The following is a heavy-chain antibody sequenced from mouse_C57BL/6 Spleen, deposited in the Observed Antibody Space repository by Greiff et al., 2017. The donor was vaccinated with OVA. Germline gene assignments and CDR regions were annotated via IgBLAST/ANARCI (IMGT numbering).Heavy chain of an antibody. CDR3: TTGNYVIAY. D-gene: IGHD2-1*01. J-gene: IGHJ3*01. Sequence: VQLQQSGAELVRPGASVTLSCKASGYTFTDYEMHWVKQTPVHGLEWIGAIDPETGGTAYNQKFKGQAILTADKTSSTAYMELRSLTSVDSAVYYCTTGNYVIAYWGQGTLVTVSA. V-gene: IGHV1-15*01. CDR1: GYTFTDYE. CDR2: IDPETGGT.